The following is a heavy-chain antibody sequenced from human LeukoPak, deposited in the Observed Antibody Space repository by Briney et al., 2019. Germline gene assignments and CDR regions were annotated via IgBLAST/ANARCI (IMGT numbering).Heavy chain of an antibody. Sequence: PSETLSLTCTVSGGSISSYYWSWIRQPPGKGLEWIGYIYYSGSTNYNPSLKSRVTISVDTSKNQFSLKLSSVTAADTAVYYCARVKDVDTAMATGEIDYWGQGTLVTVSS. J-gene: IGHJ4*02. CDR2: IYYSGST. D-gene: IGHD5-18*01. CDR1: GGSISSYY. V-gene: IGHV4-59*01. CDR3: ARVKDVDTAMATGEIDY.